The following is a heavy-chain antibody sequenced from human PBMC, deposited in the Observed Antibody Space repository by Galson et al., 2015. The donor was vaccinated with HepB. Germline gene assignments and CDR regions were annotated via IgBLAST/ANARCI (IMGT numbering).Heavy chain of an antibody. CDR2: INPSGGST. V-gene: IGHV1-46*01. CDR3: AREGYCSSTSCHAGGNWFDP. J-gene: IGHJ5*02. D-gene: IGHD2-2*01. CDR1: GYTFTSYY. Sequence: SVKVSCKASGYTFTSYYMHWVRQAPGQGLEWMGIINPSGGSTSYAQKFQGRVTMTRDTSTSTVYMELSSLRSEDTAVYYCAREGYCSSTSCHAGGNWFDPWGQGTLVTVSS.